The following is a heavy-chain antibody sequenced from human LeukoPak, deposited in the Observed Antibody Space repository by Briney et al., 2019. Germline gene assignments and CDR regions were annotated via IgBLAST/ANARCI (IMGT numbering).Heavy chain of an antibody. Sequence: GGSLRLSSAASGFTFSSYALTWVRQAPGKGLEWVSALSDSGASKYYADSVKGRFTISRDNSKNTLYLQMNSLRADDTAVYYCASSYYYDSSGLYFDYWGQGILVTVSS. J-gene: IGHJ4*02. D-gene: IGHD3-22*01. CDR3: ASSYYYDSSGLYFDY. V-gene: IGHV3-23*01. CDR2: LSDSGASK. CDR1: GFTFSSYA.